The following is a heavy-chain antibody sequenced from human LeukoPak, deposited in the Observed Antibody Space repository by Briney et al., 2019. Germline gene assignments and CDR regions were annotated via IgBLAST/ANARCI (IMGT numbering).Heavy chain of an antibody. J-gene: IGHJ4*02. D-gene: IGHD1-14*01. Sequence: PGGSLRLSCAASGFVFHNYWMSWVRQAPGKGLEWVANIKQGGSEKYCVDSVKGRFTISRDNAKNSLSLEMNSLRAEDTALYYCAKDGRNNFDYWGLGTLVSVSS. V-gene: IGHV3-7*03. CDR1: GFVFHNYW. CDR2: IKQGGSEK. CDR3: AKDGRNNFDY.